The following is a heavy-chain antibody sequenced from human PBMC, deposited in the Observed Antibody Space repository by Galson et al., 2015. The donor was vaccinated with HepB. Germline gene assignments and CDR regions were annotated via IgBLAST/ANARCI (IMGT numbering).Heavy chain of an antibody. J-gene: IGHJ6*02. CDR1: GYSFTSYW. Sequence: QSGAEVKKPGESLKISCKGSGYSFTSYWIGWVRQMPGKGLEWMGIIYPGDSDTRYSPSFQGQVTISADKSISTAYLQWSSLKASDTAMYYCARHRSPEPDSYYYYGMDVWGQGTTVTVSS. V-gene: IGHV5-51*01. CDR3: ARHRSPEPDSYYYYGMDV. D-gene: IGHD1-14*01. CDR2: IYPGDSDT.